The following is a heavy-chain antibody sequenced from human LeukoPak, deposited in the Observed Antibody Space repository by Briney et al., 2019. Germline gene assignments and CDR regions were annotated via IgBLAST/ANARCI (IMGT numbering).Heavy chain of an antibody. Sequence: ASVKVSCKASGYTFTGHYMHWVRQAPGQGLEWMGWINPNSGGTNYAQKFQGRVTMTRDTSVSTAYMELSRLRSDDTAVYYCAREYDSSGYGYWGQGTLVTVSS. CDR1: GYTFTGHY. D-gene: IGHD3-22*01. CDR2: INPNSGGT. V-gene: IGHV1-2*02. CDR3: AREYDSSGYGY. J-gene: IGHJ4*02.